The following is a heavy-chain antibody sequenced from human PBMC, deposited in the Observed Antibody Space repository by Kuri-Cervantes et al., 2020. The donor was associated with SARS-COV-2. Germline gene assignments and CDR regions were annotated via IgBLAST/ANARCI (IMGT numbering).Heavy chain of an antibody. J-gene: IGHJ4*02. Sequence: GESLKISCAASGFTVTSDYMTWVRQAPGKGLEWVSIIYSGGTTYYGDSVKGRFTMSRDTSKSTVYLQMNSLRAEDTAVYYCASRKGTDTEYYDSSGFIYWGQGTLVTVSS. CDR1: GFTVTSDY. CDR3: ASRKGTDTEYYDSSGFIY. CDR2: IYSGGTT. D-gene: IGHD3-22*01. V-gene: IGHV3-66*01.